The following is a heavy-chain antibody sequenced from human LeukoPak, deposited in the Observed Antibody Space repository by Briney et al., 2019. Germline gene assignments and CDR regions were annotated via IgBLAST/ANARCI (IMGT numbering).Heavy chain of an antibody. CDR1: GFTFSPYG. V-gene: IGHV3-9*01. Sequence: GGSLRLSCAASGFTFSPYGMYWVRQAPGKGLEWVSGISWNSGTMYYADSVKGRFTISRDDAKNSLYLQMNSLRAEDTALYYCAKRSAAGTVGYFDSRGQGTLVTVSS. CDR2: ISWNSGTM. CDR3: AKRSAAGTVGYFDS. J-gene: IGHJ4*02. D-gene: IGHD6-13*01.